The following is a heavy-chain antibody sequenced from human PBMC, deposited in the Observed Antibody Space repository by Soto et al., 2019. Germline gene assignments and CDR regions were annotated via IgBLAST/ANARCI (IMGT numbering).Heavy chain of an antibody. CDR3: AKETVATIRPTRNYYYYGLDV. V-gene: IGHV3-30*18. CDR2: TSHDGTNK. Sequence: QVQLVESGGGVVQPGRSLRLSCATSGFTFSRYGIHWVRQAPGKGLEWVAVTSHDGTNKYYTDSVKGRFIISRDNSKNTLYLEMNSLRAEDTAVYYCAKETVATIRPTRNYYYYGLDVWGQGTTVSVSS. CDR1: GFTFSRYG. D-gene: IGHD5-12*01. J-gene: IGHJ6*02.